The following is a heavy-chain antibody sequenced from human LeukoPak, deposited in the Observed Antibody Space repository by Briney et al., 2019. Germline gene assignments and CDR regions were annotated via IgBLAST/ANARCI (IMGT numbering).Heavy chain of an antibody. Sequence: GESLRISCKGSGYSFTSYWIGWARQMPGKGLEWRGVIYPGDSDTRYSPSFQGQVTISADKSISTAYLQWSSLKASDTAMYYCARPYYDSSGHLDYWGEGALVTVSS. CDR1: GYSFTSYW. V-gene: IGHV5-51*01. D-gene: IGHD3-22*01. J-gene: IGHJ4*02. CDR2: IYPGDSDT. CDR3: ARPYYDSSGHLDY.